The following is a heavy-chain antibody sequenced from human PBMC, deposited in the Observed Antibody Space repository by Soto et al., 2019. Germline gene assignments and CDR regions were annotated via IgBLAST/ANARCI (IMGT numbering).Heavy chain of an antibody. J-gene: IGHJ4*02. V-gene: IGHV1-8*01. Sequence: ASVKVSCKASGYTFTRYDINWVRQAPGQGLEWMGWTNPKSGFTGSAQKFQGRITMTRDSSISTAYMELNSLRSEDTAVYYCARTDGDLDYWGRGTLVTVSS. CDR3: ARTDGDLDY. CDR1: GYTFTRYD. CDR2: TNPKSGFT. D-gene: IGHD4-17*01.